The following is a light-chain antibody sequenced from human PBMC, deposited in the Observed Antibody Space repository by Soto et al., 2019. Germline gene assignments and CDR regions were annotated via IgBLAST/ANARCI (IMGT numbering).Light chain of an antibody. CDR2: GAS. CDR1: QSVRSN. Sequence: EIVMTQSPATLSVSPGERATLSCRANQSVRSNLAWYQQRPGQAPRLLIYGASTRAAGVPARFSGSGSGTEFTLTISSLQSEDFAVYYCQQYNNWPPRTFGQGTKVDIK. J-gene: IGKJ1*01. V-gene: IGKV3-15*01. CDR3: QQYNNWPPRT.